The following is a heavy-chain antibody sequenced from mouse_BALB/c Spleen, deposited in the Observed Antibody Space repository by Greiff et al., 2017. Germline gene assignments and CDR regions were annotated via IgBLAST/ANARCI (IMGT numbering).Heavy chain of an antibody. V-gene: IGHV1-7*01. D-gene: IGHD1-1*01. CDR3: ARYYGSSYAMDY. CDR1: GYTFTSYW. J-gene: IGHJ4*01. CDR2: INPSTGYT. Sequence: QVQLQQSGAELVKPGASVKMSCKASGYTFTSYWMHWVKQRPGQGLEWIGYINPSTGYTEYNQKFKDKATLTADKSSSTAYMQLSSLTSEDSAVYYCARYYGSSYAMDYWGQGTSVTVSS.